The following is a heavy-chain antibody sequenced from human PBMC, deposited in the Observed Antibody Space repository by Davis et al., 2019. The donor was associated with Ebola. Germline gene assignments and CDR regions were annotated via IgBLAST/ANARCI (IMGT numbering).Heavy chain of an antibody. CDR3: ARHKGGYSYGYFDY. Sequence: GESLKISCKGSGYSFTSYWISWVRQMPGKGLEWMGRIDPSDSCTNYSPSFQGHVTISADKFISTAYLQWSSLKASDTAMYYCARHKGGYSYGYFDYWGQGTLVTVSS. CDR1: GYSFTSYW. CDR2: IDPSDSCT. D-gene: IGHD5-18*01. J-gene: IGHJ4*02. V-gene: IGHV5-10-1*01.